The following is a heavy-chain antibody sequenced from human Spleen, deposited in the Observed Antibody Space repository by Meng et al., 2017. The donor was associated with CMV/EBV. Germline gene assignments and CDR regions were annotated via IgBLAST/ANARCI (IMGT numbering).Heavy chain of an antibody. D-gene: IGHD1-14*01. CDR3: ARVLPGARYFDY. J-gene: IGHJ4*02. CDR1: GGSISSYY. CDR2: IYYSGST. V-gene: IGHV4-59*01. Sequence: SETLSLTCTVSGGSISSYYWSWIRQPPGKGLEWIGYIYYSGSTNYNPSLKSRVTISVDTSKIQFSLKLSSVTAADTAVYYCARVLPGARYFDYWGQGTLVTVSS.